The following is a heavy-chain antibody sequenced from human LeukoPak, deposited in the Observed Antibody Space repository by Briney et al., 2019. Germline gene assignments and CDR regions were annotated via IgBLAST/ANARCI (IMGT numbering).Heavy chain of an antibody. CDR3: AKDRGYNNYYYMDV. V-gene: IGHV3-30*04. CDR2: ISYDGSNK. Sequence: GRSLRLSCAASGFTFSSYAMHWVRQAPGKGLEWVAVISYDGSNKYYADSVKGRFTISRDNSKNTLYLQMNSLRAEDTAVYYCAKDRGYNNYYYMDVWGKGTTVTVSS. J-gene: IGHJ6*03. CDR1: GFTFSSYA. D-gene: IGHD5-12*01.